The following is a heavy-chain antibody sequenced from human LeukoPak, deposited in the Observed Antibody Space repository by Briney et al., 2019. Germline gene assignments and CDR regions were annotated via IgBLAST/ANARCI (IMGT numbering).Heavy chain of an antibody. CDR1: GGSVSSGGYS. D-gene: IGHD6-19*01. CDR3: ARAPFGAVAERRDAFDI. J-gene: IGHJ3*02. CDR2: IYDSGST. V-gene: IGHV4-30-2*01. Sequence: PSETLSLTCAVSGGSVSSGGYSWSWIRQPPGKGLEWIGYIYDSGSTYYNPSLKSRVTISVDTSKNQFSLKLSSVTAADTAVYYCARAPFGAVAERRDAFDIWGQGTMVTVSS.